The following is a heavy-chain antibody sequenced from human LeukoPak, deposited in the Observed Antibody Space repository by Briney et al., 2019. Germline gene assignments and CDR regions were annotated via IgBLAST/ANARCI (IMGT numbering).Heavy chain of an antibody. CDR3: AREDRGGYPDY. CDR2: IKQDGSEK. Sequence: PGGSLRLSCAASGFTFSSYAMSWVRQAPGKGLEWVANIKQDGSEKYYVDSVKGRFTISRDNAKNSLYLQMNSLRAEDTAVYYCAREDRGGYPDYWGQGTLVTVSS. J-gene: IGHJ4*02. D-gene: IGHD3-22*01. CDR1: GFTFSSYA. V-gene: IGHV3-7*01.